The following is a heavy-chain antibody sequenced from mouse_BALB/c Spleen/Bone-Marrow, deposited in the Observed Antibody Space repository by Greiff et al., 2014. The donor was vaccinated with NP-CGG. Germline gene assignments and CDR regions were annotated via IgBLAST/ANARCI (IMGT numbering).Heavy chain of an antibody. V-gene: IGHV1-62-2*01. Sequence: VQVVESGAGLVKPGASAKLSCKASGYTFTEFIIHWVKQRSGLGLEWIGWFYPGSDSIKYNEKFKDKATLTADISSSTVYMELSRLTSEDSAVYFCARHLYYFDYWGQGTTLTVSS. CDR2: FYPGSDSI. J-gene: IGHJ2*01. CDR1: GYTFTEFI. CDR3: ARHLYYFDY.